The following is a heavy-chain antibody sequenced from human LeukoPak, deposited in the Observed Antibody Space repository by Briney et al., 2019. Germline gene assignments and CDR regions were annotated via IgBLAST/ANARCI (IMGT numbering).Heavy chain of an antibody. CDR2: ISWNGGNT. Sequence: GGSLRLSCAASGFTFTDYGMSWVRQAPGRGLEWVSGISWNGGNTGYADSVKGRFTISRDNAKNSLYLQMNSLRAEDTAVYYCARDTTHYDSSGYYYPYWFDPWGQGTLVTVSS. CDR1: GFTFTDYG. V-gene: IGHV3-20*04. J-gene: IGHJ5*02. D-gene: IGHD3-22*01. CDR3: ARDTTHYDSSGYYYPYWFDP.